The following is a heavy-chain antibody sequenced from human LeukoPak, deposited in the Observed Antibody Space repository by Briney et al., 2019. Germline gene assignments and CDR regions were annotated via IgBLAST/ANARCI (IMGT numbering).Heavy chain of an antibody. Sequence: SETLSLTCTVSGGSISSGGYYWNWIRQHPGKGLEWIGNIYYRGGTYYNRSLKSRVTISVDTSKNQFSLRLTSVTAADTAVYYCARGEASRYYDSSGYYPPHYYYYGVDVWGQGTTVTVSS. CDR2: IYYRGGT. V-gene: IGHV4-31*03. D-gene: IGHD3-22*01. J-gene: IGHJ6*02. CDR3: ARGEASRYYDSSGYYPPHYYYYGVDV. CDR1: GGSISSGGYY.